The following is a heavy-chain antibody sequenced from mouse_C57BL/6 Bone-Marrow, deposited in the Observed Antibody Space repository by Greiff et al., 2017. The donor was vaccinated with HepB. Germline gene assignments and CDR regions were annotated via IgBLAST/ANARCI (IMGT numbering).Heavy chain of an antibody. V-gene: IGHV1-59*01. Sequence: VQLQQPGAELVRPGTSVKLSCKASGYTFTSYWMHWVKQRPGQGLEWIGVIDPSDSYTNYNQKFKGKATLTVDTSSSTAYMQLSSLTSEDSAVYYCAREGAYYSNYGFAYWGQGTLVTVSA. J-gene: IGHJ3*01. CDR1: GYTFTSYW. D-gene: IGHD2-5*01. CDR3: AREGAYYSNYGFAY. CDR2: IDPSDSYT.